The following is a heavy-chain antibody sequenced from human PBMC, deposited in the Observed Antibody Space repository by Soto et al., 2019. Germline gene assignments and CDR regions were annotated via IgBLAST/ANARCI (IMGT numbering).Heavy chain of an antibody. V-gene: IGHV3-9*01. CDR3: AKDPADGYNLNYYYGMDV. Sequence: SLRLSCAASGFTFDDYAMHWVRQAPGKGLEWVSGISWNSGSIGYADSVKGRFTISRDNAKNSLYLQMNSLRAEDTALYYCAKDPADGYNLNYYYGMDVWGQGTTVTVSS. J-gene: IGHJ6*02. D-gene: IGHD5-12*01. CDR1: GFTFDDYA. CDR2: ISWNSGSI.